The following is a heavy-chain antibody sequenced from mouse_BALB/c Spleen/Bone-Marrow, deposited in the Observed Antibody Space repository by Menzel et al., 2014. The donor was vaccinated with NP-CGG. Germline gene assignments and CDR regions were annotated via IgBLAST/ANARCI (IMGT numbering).Heavy chain of an antibody. J-gene: IGHJ2*01. D-gene: IGHD2-14*01. CDR3: SRGVLAYFDY. CDR1: GYAFTNYN. Sequence: EVQLQQSGPEPVKPGASVKVSCKASGYAFTNYNMNWVKQSHGKSLEWIGYIDPYSGGTNYNQKFRGKATLTVDKSSSTAYMHLNSLTSEDSAVYYCSRGVLAYFDYWGQGATLTDSS. V-gene: IGHV1S135*01. CDR2: IDPYSGGT.